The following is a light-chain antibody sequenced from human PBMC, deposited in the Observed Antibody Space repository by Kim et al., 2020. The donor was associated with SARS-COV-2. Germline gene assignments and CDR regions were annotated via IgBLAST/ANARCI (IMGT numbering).Light chain of an antibody. V-gene: IGLV3-19*01. CDR3: GSRASNAEHQWV. J-gene: IGLJ3*02. CDR1: SLRIYS. CDR2: DKT. Sequence: LGRTIRITCREDSLRIYSATWYQQKPGQAPSLLIYDKTHRPSGIPDRFSGSSSGNTASLTITEAQAEDEADYYCGSRASNAEHQWVFGGGTQLTVL.